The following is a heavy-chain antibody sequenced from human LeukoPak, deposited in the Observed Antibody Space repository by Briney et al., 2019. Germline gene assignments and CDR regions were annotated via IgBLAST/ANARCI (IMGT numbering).Heavy chain of an antibody. CDR2: ISGSGGST. V-gene: IGHV3-23*01. CDR3: AKVWEYGSGREEYFQH. CDR1: GFTFSSYA. J-gene: IGHJ1*01. D-gene: IGHD3-10*01. Sequence: PGGSLRLSCAASGFTFSSYAMSWVRQAPGKGLEWVSAISGSGGSTYYADSVKGRFTISRDNSKNTLYLQMNSLRAEDTAVYYCAKVWEYGSGREEYFQHWGQGTLVTVSS.